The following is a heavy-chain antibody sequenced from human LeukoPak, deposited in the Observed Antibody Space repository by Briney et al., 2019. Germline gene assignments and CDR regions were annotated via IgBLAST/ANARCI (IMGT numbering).Heavy chain of an antibody. CDR3: ARVWFATSFDY. CDR2: IYTTGGT. V-gene: IGHV4-61*02. D-gene: IGHD2-15*01. J-gene: IGHJ4*02. Sequence: SQTLSLTCTVSGGSVSSGTYYWSWIRQPAGKGLEWIGRIYTTGGTNYNPSLKSRVTISVDTSKNQFSLKLSSVTAADTAVYYCARVWFATSFDYWGQGTLVTVSS. CDR1: GGSVSSGTYY.